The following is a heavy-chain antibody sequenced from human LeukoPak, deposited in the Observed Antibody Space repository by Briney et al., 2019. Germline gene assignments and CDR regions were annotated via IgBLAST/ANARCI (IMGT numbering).Heavy chain of an antibody. CDR3: ARVQELKRPSTGIVVVNPVAYYYYYMDV. D-gene: IGHD3-22*01. CDR2: ISAYNGNT. Sequence: ASVKVSCKASGYTFTSYGISWVRQAPGQGLEWMGWISAYNGNTNYAQKLQGRVTMTTDTSTSTACMELRSLRSDDTAVYYCARVQELKRPSTGIVVVNPVAYYYYYMDVWGKGTTVTVSS. J-gene: IGHJ6*03. CDR1: GYTFTSYG. V-gene: IGHV1-18*01.